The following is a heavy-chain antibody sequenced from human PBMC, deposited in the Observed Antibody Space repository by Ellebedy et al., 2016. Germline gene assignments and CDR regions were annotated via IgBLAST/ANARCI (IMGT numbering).Heavy chain of an antibody. CDR2: LYSGGST. V-gene: IGHV3-66*01. CDR1: GFIVSSNY. CDR3: ARDVYTETRGWGY. Sequence: GESLKISCAASGFIVSSNYMSWVCQAPGKGLEWVSVLYSGGSTFYADSVKGRFTISRDNSKNTLYLQMNSLRAEDTAVYYCARDVYTETRGWGYWGRGTLVTVSS. D-gene: IGHD4-11*01. J-gene: IGHJ4*02.